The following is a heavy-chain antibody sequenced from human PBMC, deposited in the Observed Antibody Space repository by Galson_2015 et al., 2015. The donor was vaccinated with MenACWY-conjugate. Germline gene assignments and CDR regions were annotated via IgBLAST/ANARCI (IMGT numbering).Heavy chain of an antibody. J-gene: IGHJ4*02. V-gene: IGHV4-31*03. CDR3: ARDGGYGSGTYHFDS. Sequence: TLSLTCTVSGASISSGGYYCSWIRQHPGEGLEWIGYIYFSGSTSYNPSLKSRLTIPVDPSKNQFSLQLTSVTAADTAVYYCARDGGYGSGTYHFDSWGQGTLVTVSS. CDR1: GASISSGGYY. D-gene: IGHD3-10*01. CDR2: IYFSGST.